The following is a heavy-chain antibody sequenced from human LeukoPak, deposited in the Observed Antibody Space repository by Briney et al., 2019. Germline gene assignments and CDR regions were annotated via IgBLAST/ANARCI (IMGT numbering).Heavy chain of an antibody. D-gene: IGHD3-9*01. CDR3: ARGPSRYFDWYMDV. J-gene: IGHJ6*03. Sequence: PGGSLRLSCAASGFTVSSNYMSWVRQAPGKGLEWVSVIYSGGSTYYADSVKGRFTISRDNSKNTLYLQMNSLRAEDTAVYYCARGPSRYFDWYMDVWGKGTTVTISS. CDR2: IYSGGST. V-gene: IGHV3-53*01. CDR1: GFTVSSNY.